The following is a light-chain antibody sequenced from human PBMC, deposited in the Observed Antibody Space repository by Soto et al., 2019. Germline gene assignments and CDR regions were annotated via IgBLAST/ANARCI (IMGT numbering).Light chain of an antibody. V-gene: IGLV2-14*01. CDR1: SSDVGGYNY. CDR2: GVS. CDR3: PSYTRSSPLRV. Sequence: QSALTQPASVSGSPGQSITISCTGTSSDVGGYNYVSWYQQHPGKAPKLLLYGVSNRPSGVSNRFSGSKSGNTASLTISGLQAEDEADYDCPSYTRSSPLRVFGGGTKLTVL. J-gene: IGLJ3*02.